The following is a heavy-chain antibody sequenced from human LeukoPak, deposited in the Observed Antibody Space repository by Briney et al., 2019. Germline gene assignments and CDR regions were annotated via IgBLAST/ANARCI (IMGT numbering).Heavy chain of an antibody. CDR1: GFTFSDYY. Sequence: GGSLRLSCAASGFTFSDYYMSWIRQAPGKGLEWVSYISSSGSTIYYADSVKGRFTISRDNAKNSLYLQMNSLRAEDTAVYYCARCGRPYYYYYMDVWGKGTTVTVSS. CDR3: ARCGRPYYYYYMDV. D-gene: IGHD2-21*01. V-gene: IGHV3-11*04. J-gene: IGHJ6*03. CDR2: ISSSGSTI.